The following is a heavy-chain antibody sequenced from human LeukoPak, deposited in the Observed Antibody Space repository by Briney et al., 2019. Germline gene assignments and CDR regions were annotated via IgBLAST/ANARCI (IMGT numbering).Heavy chain of an antibody. D-gene: IGHD4-23*01. CDR2: INPNSGGT. CDR3: AIRTSFYGGNGGFDY. J-gene: IGHJ4*02. Sequence: ASVKVSCKASGYTFTGYYMHWVRQAPGQGLEWMGWINPNSGGTNYAQKFQGWVTMTRDTSISTAYMELSRLRSGDTAVYYCAIRTSFYGGNGGFDYWGQGTLVTVSS. CDR1: GYTFTGYY. V-gene: IGHV1-2*04.